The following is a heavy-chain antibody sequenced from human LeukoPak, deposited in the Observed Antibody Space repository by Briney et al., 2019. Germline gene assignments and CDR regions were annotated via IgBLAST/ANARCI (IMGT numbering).Heavy chain of an antibody. V-gene: IGHV4-38-2*02. Sequence: SETLSLTCTVSGYSISSGYYWGWIRQPPGKGLEWIGSIYHSGSTYYNPSLKSRVTISVDTSKNQFPLKLSSVTAADTAVYYCARGLLRYFDWLLSPHNWFDPWGQGTLVTVSS. CDR3: ARGLLRYFDWLLSPHNWFDP. CDR2: IYHSGST. D-gene: IGHD3-9*01. CDR1: GYSISSGYY. J-gene: IGHJ5*02.